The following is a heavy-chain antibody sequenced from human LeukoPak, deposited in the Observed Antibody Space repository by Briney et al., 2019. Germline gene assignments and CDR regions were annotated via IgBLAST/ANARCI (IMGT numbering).Heavy chain of an antibody. Sequence: GGSLRLSCAASGFTFSNYNMNWVRQTPGKGLEWVSSITRGSIYTFYADSVKGRFTISRDNAKNSLYLQMNSLRAEDTAVYYCARLRVTREFDYWGQGTLVTVSS. CDR3: ARLRVTREFDY. V-gene: IGHV3-21*01. CDR1: GFTFSNYN. D-gene: IGHD2-21*02. CDR2: ITRGSIYT. J-gene: IGHJ4*02.